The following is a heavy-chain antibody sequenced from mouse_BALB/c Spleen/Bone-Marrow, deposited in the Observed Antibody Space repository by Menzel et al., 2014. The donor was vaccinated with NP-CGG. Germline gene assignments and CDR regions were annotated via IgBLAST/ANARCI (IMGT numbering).Heavy chain of an antibody. V-gene: IGHV1-39*01. J-gene: IGHJ4*01. Sequence: VQLKQSGPELEKPGASVKISCKASGYSFTGYNMNWVKQSNGKSLEWIGDIDPSYGGTSYNQKFKGKATLTVDKSSSTAYMLLKSLTSEDSAVYYCAKSVSLRAMDCWGQGTSVTVSS. CDR2: IDPSYGGT. CDR3: AKSVSLRAMDC. CDR1: GYSFTGYN. D-gene: IGHD6-2*01.